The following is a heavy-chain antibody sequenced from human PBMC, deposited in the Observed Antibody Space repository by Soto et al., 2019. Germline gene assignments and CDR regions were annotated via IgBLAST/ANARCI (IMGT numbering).Heavy chain of an antibody. CDR2: ISTYNGDT. CDR3: ARGDSTGSPRGWFDP. Sequence: QVHLVQSVTEVKKPGASVPFSCKASGYSFTSYGINWVRQAPGQGLEWMGWISTYNGDTNYAQKFQGRVTMTTDTSTTTAYMELRRLTSDDTSVYFCARGDSTGSPRGWFDPWGQGTVVTVSS. V-gene: IGHV1-18*04. J-gene: IGHJ5*02. CDR1: GYSFTSYG. D-gene: IGHD6-19*01.